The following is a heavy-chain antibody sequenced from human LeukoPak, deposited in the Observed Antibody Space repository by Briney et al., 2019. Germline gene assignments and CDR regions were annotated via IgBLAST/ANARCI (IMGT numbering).Heavy chain of an antibody. CDR1: GFTFSSYA. Sequence: GGSLRLSCAASGFTFSSYAMSWVRQAPGKGLEWVSSISSSSSYIYYADSVKGRFTISRDNAKNSLYLQMNSLRAEDTAVYYCAREGYSYPGVFDYWGQGTLVTVSS. CDR3: AREGYSYPGVFDY. J-gene: IGHJ4*02. D-gene: IGHD5-18*01. V-gene: IGHV3-21*01. CDR2: ISSSSSYI.